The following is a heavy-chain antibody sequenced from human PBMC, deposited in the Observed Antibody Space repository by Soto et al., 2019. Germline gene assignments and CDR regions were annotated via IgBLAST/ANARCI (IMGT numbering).Heavy chain of an antibody. J-gene: IGHJ6*02. D-gene: IGHD3-3*01. CDR2: ISYDGSNK. CDR3: ARDAHVLRFLESGMDV. V-gene: IGHV3-30-3*01. Sequence: QPGGSLRLSCAASGFTFSSYAMHWVRQAPGKGLEWVAVISYDGSNKYYADSVKGRFTISRDNSKNTLYLQMNSLRAEDTAVYYCARDAHVLRFLESGMDVWGQGTTVTVSS. CDR1: GFTFSSYA.